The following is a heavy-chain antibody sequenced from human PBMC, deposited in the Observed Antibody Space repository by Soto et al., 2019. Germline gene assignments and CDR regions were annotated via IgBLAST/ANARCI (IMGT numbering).Heavy chain of an antibody. CDR2: ISYDGSNK. J-gene: IGHJ6*02. D-gene: IGHD4-17*01. Sequence: QVQLVESGGGVGQPGRSLRLSCAASGFTFSSYAMHWVRQAPGKGLDWVAVISYDGSNKNYADSVKGRFTIARDNSKNTMCMQMNSLRGDDTAVYYCARDPTVNYDYGEYYGLDVWGQGTTVTVSS. CDR1: GFTFSSYA. V-gene: IGHV3-30-3*01. CDR3: ARDPTVNYDYGEYYGLDV.